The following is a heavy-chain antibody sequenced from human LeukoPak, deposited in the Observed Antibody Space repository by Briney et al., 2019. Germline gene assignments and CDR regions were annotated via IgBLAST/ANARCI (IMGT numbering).Heavy chain of an antibody. V-gene: IGHV4-59*01. CDR3: ARDWGVGGRPGYMDV. CDR1: GGSINSYY. Sequence: SETLSLTCTVSGGSINSYYWSWIRQSPGKGLEWIGYIFYSGSTNYNPSLKSRVTISVDTSKKYFSLNLSSVTAADTAVYFCARDWGVGGRPGYMDVWGKGTTVTVSS. D-gene: IGHD6-6*01. CDR2: IFYSGST. J-gene: IGHJ6*03.